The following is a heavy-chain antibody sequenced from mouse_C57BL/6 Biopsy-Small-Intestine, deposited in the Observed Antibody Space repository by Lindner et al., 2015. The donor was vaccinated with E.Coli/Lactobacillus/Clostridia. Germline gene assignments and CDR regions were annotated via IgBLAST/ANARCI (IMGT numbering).Heavy chain of an antibody. V-gene: IGHV5-17*01. J-gene: IGHJ2*01. CDR3: ARGTTVGFDY. Sequence: VQLQESGGGLVKPGGSLKLSCAASGFTFSDYGMHWVRQAPEKGLEWVAYISSGSSTIYYADTVKGRFTVSRDNAKNTLFLQMTSLRSEDTAMYYCARGTTVGFDYWGQGITLTVSS. CDR2: ISSGSSTI. D-gene: IGHD1-1*01. CDR1: GFTFSDYG.